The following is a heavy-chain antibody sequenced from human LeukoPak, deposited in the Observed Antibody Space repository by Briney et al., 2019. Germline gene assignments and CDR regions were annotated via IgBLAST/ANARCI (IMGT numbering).Heavy chain of an antibody. Sequence: GGSLRLSCAASGFTVSSNYMNWVRQAPGKGLEWVSVIYGGGNIYYADSVKGRFTISRDNSKNTLYLQMNSLRAEDTAVYYCARGAGYNHPYYFDYWGQGTLVTVSS. J-gene: IGHJ4*02. CDR3: ARGAGYNHPYYFDY. CDR1: GFTVSSNY. CDR2: IYGGGNI. D-gene: IGHD5-24*01. V-gene: IGHV3-53*01.